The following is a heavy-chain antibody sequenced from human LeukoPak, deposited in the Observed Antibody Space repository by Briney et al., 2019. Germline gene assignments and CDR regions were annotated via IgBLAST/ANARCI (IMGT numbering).Heavy chain of an antibody. CDR1: GFSFSSYE. CDR2: ISGSGTLT. CDR3: ARDNYGDYRFGYGWFDP. D-gene: IGHD4-17*01. V-gene: IGHV3-48*03. J-gene: IGHJ5*02. Sequence: PGGSLRLSCAASGFSFSSYEMSWVRQAPGKGLEWISYISGSGTLTHYADSVEGRFTISRDNAKNSLYLQMNSLRGEDTAVYHWARDNYGDYRFGYGWFDPWGQGTLVTVSS.